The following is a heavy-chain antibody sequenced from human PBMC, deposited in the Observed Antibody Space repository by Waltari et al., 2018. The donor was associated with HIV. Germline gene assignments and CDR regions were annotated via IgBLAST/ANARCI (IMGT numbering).Heavy chain of an antibody. V-gene: IGHV4-34*01. D-gene: IGHD3-10*01. CDR2: INHSGST. Sequence: QVQLQQWGAGLLKPSETLSLTCAVYGGSFSGYYWSWIRQPPGKGLEWIGEINHSGSTNYNPSLKSRVTISVDTSKNQFSLKLSSVTAADTAVYYCASVLLWFGEPYYFDYWGQGTLVTVSS. J-gene: IGHJ4*02. CDR3: ASVLLWFGEPYYFDY. CDR1: GGSFSGYY.